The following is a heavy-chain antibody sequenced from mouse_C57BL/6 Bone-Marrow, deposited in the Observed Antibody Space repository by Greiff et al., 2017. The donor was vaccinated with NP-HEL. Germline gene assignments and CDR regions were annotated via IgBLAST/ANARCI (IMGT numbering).Heavy chain of an antibody. D-gene: IGHD2-4*01. CDR1: GFTFSDYY. Sequence: EVKLMESGGGLVQPGGSLKLSCAASGFTFSDYYMYWVRQTPEKRLEWVAYISNGGGSTYYPDTVKGRFTISRDNAKNDLYLQMSRLKSEDTAMYYCARRGLRPDAMDYWGQGTSVTVSS. J-gene: IGHJ4*01. CDR2: ISNGGGST. V-gene: IGHV5-12*01. CDR3: ARRGLRPDAMDY.